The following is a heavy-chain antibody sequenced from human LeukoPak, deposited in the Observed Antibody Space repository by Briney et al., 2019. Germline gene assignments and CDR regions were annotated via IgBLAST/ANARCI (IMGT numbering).Heavy chain of an antibody. D-gene: IGHD2-2*01. V-gene: IGHV1-2*02. Sequence: ASVKVSCKASGYTFTGYYMHWVRQAPGQGLEWMGWINPNSGGTNYAQKFQGRVTMTRDTSISTAYMELGRLRSDDTAVYYCASCSSTSCYADYYYYGMDVWGQGTTVTVSS. J-gene: IGHJ6*02. CDR3: ASCSSTSCYADYYYYGMDV. CDR1: GYTFTGYY. CDR2: INPNSGGT.